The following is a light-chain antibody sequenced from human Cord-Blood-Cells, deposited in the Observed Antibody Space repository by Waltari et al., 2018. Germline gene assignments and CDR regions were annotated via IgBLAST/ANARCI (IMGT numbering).Light chain of an antibody. J-gene: IGLJ1*01. Sequence: QSALTQPASVSGSPGQSITISCTGTSSDVGGYNHVSWYQKHPGKAPKLMIYDVSNRPSGVSNRFSGSKSGNTASLTISGLQAEDEADYYCSSYTSSSLYVFGTGTKVTVL. CDR3: SSYTSSSLYV. CDR2: DVS. V-gene: IGLV2-14*03. CDR1: SSDVGGYNH.